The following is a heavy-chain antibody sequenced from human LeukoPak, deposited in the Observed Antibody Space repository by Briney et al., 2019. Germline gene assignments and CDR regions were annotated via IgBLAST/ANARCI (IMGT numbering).Heavy chain of an antibody. CDR2: IKQDGSEK. CDR1: GFTFSSYW. CDR3: ARGQGYDFWSGYVPLDY. V-gene: IGHV3-7*01. J-gene: IGHJ4*02. Sequence: GGSLRLSCAASGFTFSSYWMSWVRQAPGKGLEWVANIKQDGSEKYYVDSVKGRFTISRDNAKNSLYLQMNSLRAEDTAVYYCARGQGYDFWSGYVPLDYWGQGTLVTVSS. D-gene: IGHD3-3*01.